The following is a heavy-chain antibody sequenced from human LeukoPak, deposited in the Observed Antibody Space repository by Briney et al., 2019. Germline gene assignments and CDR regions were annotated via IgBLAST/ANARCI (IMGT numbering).Heavy chain of an antibody. D-gene: IGHD4-11*01. CDR1: GFTFSSYG. CDR3: AKDLSDYINWFDP. V-gene: IGHV3-30*02. J-gene: IGHJ5*02. Sequence: GGSLRLSCAASGFTFSSYGMHWVRQAPGKGLEWVAFIRYDGSNKYYADSVKGRFTISRDNSKTTLYLQMNSLRAEDTAVYYCAKDLSDYINWFDPWGQGTLVTVSS. CDR2: IRYDGSNK.